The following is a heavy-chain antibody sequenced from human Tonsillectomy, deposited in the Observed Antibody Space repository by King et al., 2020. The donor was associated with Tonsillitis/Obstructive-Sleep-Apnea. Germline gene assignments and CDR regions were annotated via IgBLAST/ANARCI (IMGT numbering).Heavy chain of an antibody. Sequence: VQLVESGGGLIQPGGSLRLSCAAAGFAVSSNYMTWVRQAPGKGLEWVALMYSGGRAYFADSVKGRFTISRDNSRNTLYLKMNSLRAEDTAVYFCAREESVDDAFDVWGQGTMVTVSS. D-gene: IGHD2-15*01. CDR2: MYSGGRA. J-gene: IGHJ3*01. CDR1: GFAVSSNY. CDR3: AREESVDDAFDV. V-gene: IGHV3-53*01.